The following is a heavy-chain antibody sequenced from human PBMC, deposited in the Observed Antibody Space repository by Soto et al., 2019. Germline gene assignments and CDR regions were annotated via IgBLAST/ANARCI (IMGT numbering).Heavy chain of an antibody. J-gene: IGHJ6*02. V-gene: IGHV4-39*01. CDR2: IYYSGST. CDR3: ACQPFNSYYYYYAMDV. Sequence: SETLSLTCTVSGGSISSSSYYWGWIRQPPGKGLEWIGSIYYSGSTYYNPSLKSRVTISVDTSKNQFSLKLSSVTAADTAVYYCACQPFNSYYYYYAMDVSGQGTTVTVSS. CDR1: GGSISSSSYY.